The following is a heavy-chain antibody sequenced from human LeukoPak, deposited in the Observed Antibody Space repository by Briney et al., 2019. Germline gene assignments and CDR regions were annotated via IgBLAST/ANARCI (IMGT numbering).Heavy chain of an antibody. CDR3: ARGTSYDFDY. Sequence: GGSLRLSCAASGFTVSGGYMTWVRQAPGKGLEWVSVIYSGGSTYYVDSVKGRFTISRDNSKNTLYLQMNSLRAGDTAVYYCARGTSYDFDYWGQGTLVTVSS. CDR1: GFTVSGGY. CDR2: IYSGGST. D-gene: IGHD1-26*01. V-gene: IGHV3-66*01. J-gene: IGHJ4*02.